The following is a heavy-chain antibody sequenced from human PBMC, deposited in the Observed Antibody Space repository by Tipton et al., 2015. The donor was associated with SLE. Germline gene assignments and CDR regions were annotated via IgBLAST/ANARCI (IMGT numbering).Heavy chain of an antibody. D-gene: IGHD5-12*01. CDR3: ARRLTLYSCYDYFDY. V-gene: IGHV4-59*08. CDR1: GCSISSYY. Sequence: TLSLTCTVSGCSISSYYWSWIRQPPGKGLEWIGYIYYSGSTNYNPSLKSRVTISVDTSKNQFSLKLSAVTAADTDVYYCARRLTLYSCYDYFDYWGQGTLVTVSS. CDR2: IYYSGST. J-gene: IGHJ4*02.